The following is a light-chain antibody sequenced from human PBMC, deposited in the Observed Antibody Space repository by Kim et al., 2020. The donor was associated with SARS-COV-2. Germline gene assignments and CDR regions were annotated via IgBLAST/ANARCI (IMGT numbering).Light chain of an antibody. CDR2: GAS. CDR1: QSVSSSY. CDR3: QQYGSSRT. V-gene: IGKV3-20*01. Sequence: FSPGERATLSCRASQSVSSSYLAWYQQKPGQAPRLLIYGASSRATGIPDRFSGSGSGTDFTLTISRLEPEDFAVYYCQQYGSSRTFGQGTKVEIK. J-gene: IGKJ1*01.